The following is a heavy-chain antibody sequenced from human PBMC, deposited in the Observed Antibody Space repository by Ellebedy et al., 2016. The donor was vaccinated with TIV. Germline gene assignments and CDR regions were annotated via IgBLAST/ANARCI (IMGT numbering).Heavy chain of an antibody. CDR1: GGSVSSTRYY. CDR3: ARTDPWQPIDD. Sequence: MPSETLSLTCSVSGGSVSSTRYYWASIRQPPGKGLAYIGCVYYSGSPYYNPSFKSRVTLSADTSKNQFSLNLRTVTAADTAVYYCARTDPWQPIDDWGQGILVSVSS. V-gene: IGHV4-39*01. D-gene: IGHD2-21*02. J-gene: IGHJ4*02. CDR2: VYYSGSP.